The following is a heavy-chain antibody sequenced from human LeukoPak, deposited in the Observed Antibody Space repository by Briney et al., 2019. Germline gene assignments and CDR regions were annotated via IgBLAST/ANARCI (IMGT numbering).Heavy chain of an antibody. CDR1: GFTFNNYA. V-gene: IGHV3-30*02. CDR2: IRYDGSNK. J-gene: IGHJ5*02. D-gene: IGHD3-3*01. Sequence: PGGSLRLSCAASGFTFNNYAMIWVRQAPGKGLEWVAFIRYDGSNKYYADSVKGRFTISRDNSKNTLYLQMNSLRAEDTAVYYCAKGAYYDFWSGYPWGQGTLVTVSS. CDR3: AKGAYYDFWSGYP.